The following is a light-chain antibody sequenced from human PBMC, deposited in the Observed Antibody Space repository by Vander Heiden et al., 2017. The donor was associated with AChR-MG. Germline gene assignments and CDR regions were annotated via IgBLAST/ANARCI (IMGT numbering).Light chain of an antibody. CDR3: QLYGCSQGYI. CDR2: GAS. CDR1: QSDSYNS. V-gene: IGKV3-20*01. Sequence: EIVWTHSPDPLSLSPGERATLSCRASQSDSYNSLVWYQQKPGQAPRLLIDGASSRATGIPDRFSGTGSGTEFTLTVTRMDPEDFAVYYCQLYGCSQGYIYGPGTKLEL. J-gene: IGKJ2*01.